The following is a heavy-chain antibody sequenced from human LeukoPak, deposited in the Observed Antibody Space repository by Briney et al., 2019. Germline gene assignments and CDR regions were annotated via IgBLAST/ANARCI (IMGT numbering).Heavy chain of an antibody. J-gene: IGHJ4*02. D-gene: IGHD6-13*01. CDR3: ARGSSWYGVYFTY. CDR2: ISSSGSTI. CDR1: GFAFSSYE. Sequence: GGSLRLSCAASGFAFSSYEMSWVRQAPGKGLEWVSYISSSGSTIYYADSVKGRFTISRDNAKNSLYLQMNSLRAEDTAVYYCARGSSWYGVYFTYWGQGTLVT. V-gene: IGHV3-48*03.